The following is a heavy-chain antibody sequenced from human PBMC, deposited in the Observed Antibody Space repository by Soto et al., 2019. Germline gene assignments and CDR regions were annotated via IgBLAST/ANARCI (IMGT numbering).Heavy chain of an antibody. CDR1: GYTFTGYY. J-gene: IGHJ4*02. D-gene: IGHD2-2*01. CDR2: INPNNGDT. Sequence: GASVKVSCKASGYTFTGYYMHWVRQAPGQGLEWMGWINPNNGDTNYLQRFQGRVTMTTDTSTSTAYMELTSLRSDDTAVYYCARDSDIVIVPTAQPFDYWGQGTLVTVSS. CDR3: ARDSDIVIVPTAQPFDY. V-gene: IGHV1-2*02.